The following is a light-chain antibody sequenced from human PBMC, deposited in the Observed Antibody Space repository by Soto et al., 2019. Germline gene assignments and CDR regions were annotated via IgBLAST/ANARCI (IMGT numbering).Light chain of an antibody. CDR2: EVS. CDR1: SIEIGSNNY. CDR3: SSYTTTTRL. J-gene: IGLJ3*02. V-gene: IGLV2-14*01. Sequence: QSVLTQPASVSGSPGQSITISCTGTSIEIGSNNYVSWFQQRPGKAPTLIIYEVSNRPSGVSTHFSGSKSGNTASLTISGLLPEDEAEYYCSSYTTTTRLFGGGTKLTVL.